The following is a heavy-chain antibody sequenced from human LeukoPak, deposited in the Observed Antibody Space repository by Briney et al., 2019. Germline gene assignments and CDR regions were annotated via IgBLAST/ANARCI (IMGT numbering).Heavy chain of an antibody. Sequence: SETLSLTCTVSGGSISKQYWTWVRQSAGKGLEWIGRIYGDGTITYNPSLKSRVTMSVDTSKNQFSLRLTSVTAADTAMYYCTRDSGTTGEVKFDPWGQGILVTISS. CDR2: IYGDGTI. V-gene: IGHV4-4*07. CDR3: TRDSGTTGEVKFDP. CDR1: GGSISKQY. D-gene: IGHD3-10*01. J-gene: IGHJ5*02.